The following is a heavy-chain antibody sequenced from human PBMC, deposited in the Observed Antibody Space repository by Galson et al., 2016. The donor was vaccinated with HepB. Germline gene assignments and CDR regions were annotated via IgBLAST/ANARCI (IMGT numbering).Heavy chain of an antibody. J-gene: IGHJ4*02. CDR1: GFTFSDYY. CDR3: ARMYYYGTGRYYNRNLFDS. Sequence: SLRLSCAASGFTFSDYYMSWIRQAPGKGLEWVSYISSSGYISYADSVKGRFTISRDNAKNSMFLQMNSLRAEDTALYYCARMYYYGTGRYYNRNLFDSWGQGIQVTVSS. V-gene: IGHV3-11*06. CDR2: ISSSGYI. D-gene: IGHD3-10*01.